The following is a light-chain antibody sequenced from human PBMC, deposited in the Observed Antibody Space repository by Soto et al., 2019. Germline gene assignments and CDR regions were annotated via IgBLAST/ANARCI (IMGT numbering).Light chain of an antibody. Sequence: QSALTQPASVSGSPGQSITISCTGTSSDIGGYNYVSWYQQHPGKAPKLMISEVSNRPSGVSNRFSGSKSGNTASLTISGLQPEDEADYYCSSYTTSTTLVFGGGTKLTVL. CDR2: EVS. V-gene: IGLV2-14*01. J-gene: IGLJ2*01. CDR3: SSYTTSTTLV. CDR1: SSDIGGYNY.